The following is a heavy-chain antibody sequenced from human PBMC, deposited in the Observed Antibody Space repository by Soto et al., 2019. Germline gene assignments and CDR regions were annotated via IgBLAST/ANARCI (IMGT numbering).Heavy chain of an antibody. CDR2: INHLGST. V-gene: IGHV4-34*01. CDR3: ASPQYNWNNPFVY. CDR1: GGSLSGHY. J-gene: IGHJ4*02. D-gene: IGHD1-20*01. Sequence: SETLSLSCAVYGGSLSGHYWSWLRQPPGKGLEWIGEINHLGSTDYNPSLRSRVTISVDRSKNQFSLRLTSVTAADTAVYYCASPQYNWNNPFVYWGQGTQVTVSS.